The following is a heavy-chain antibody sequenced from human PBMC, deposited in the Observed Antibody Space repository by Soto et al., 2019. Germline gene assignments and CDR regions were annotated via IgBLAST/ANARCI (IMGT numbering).Heavy chain of an antibody. CDR1: GGSISSSSYY. J-gene: IGHJ5*02. Sequence: SETLSLTCTVSGGSISSSSYYWGWIRQPPGKGLEWIGSIYYSGSTYYNPSPKSRVTISVDTSRNQFSLKLSSVTAADTAVYYCARQHPPPLTGYPPNWFDPWGQGTLVTVSS. CDR3: ARQHPPPLTGYPPNWFDP. D-gene: IGHD3-9*01. V-gene: IGHV4-39*01. CDR2: IYYSGST.